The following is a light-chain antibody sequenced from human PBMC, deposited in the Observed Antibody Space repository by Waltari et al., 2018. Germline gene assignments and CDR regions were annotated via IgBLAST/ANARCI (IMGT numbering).Light chain of an antibody. CDR2: DAS. V-gene: IGKV3-11*01. CDR1: HSISKF. Sequence: EVVLTQSPATLSLSPGERATLSCRASHSISKFLAWYQQRPGQAPRLLIYDASDRPPGIPARFSGCGSGTDFTLTISSLEPEDFAVYYCQQRTDWLWTFGQGTKVEIK. J-gene: IGKJ1*01. CDR3: QQRTDWLWT.